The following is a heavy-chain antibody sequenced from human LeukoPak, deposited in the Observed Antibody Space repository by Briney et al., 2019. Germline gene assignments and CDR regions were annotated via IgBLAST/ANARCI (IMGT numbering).Heavy chain of an antibody. CDR3: ATDSFSFGDLNPGP. J-gene: IGHJ5*02. D-gene: IGHD3-16*01. V-gene: IGHV3-7*01. Sequence: GGSHRLSCAASGFIFSSYWMSWVRQAPGKGLEWVANIMEDGGGKTYVDSVTGRFTISRDNATNSLYLQMNGLRAAETAIYYCATDSFSFGDLNPGPWGQGTLVTVTS. CDR1: GFIFSSYW. CDR2: IMEDGGGK.